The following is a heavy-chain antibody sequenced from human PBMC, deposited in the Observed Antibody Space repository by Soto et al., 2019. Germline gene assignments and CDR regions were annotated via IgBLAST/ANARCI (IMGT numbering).Heavy chain of an antibody. V-gene: IGHV4-38-2*02. Sequence: PSETLSLTCIVSNYSISSGYHWGWIRQPPGKGLEGIGTIYQSGNTYQNPSLKSRVILSIDTSKNQFSLNLRNVTAADTTVYYCVRGKVNFDFWGKGILVTVSS. J-gene: IGHJ4*02. CDR3: VRGKVNFDF. CDR1: NYSISSGYH. CDR2: IYQSGNT.